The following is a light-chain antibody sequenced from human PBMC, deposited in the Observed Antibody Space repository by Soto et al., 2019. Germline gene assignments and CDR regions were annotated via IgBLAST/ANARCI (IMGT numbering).Light chain of an antibody. CDR2: RAS. CDR3: QHYDDLPYT. J-gene: IGKJ2*01. V-gene: IGKV1-33*01. Sequence: DIQMTQSPSSLSASVGDRVTITCQATQDISNYLKWYQQKPGEAPKLLIYRASNLETGVPSRFTGSGSGTDFTFTISSLQAEDFATYYCQHYDDLPYTFGQGTKLEIK. CDR1: QDISNY.